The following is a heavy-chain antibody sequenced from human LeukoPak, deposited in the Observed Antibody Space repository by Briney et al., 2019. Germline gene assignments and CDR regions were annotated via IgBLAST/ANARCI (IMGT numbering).Heavy chain of an antibody. CDR3: AREGYSSGWFRL. V-gene: IGHV3-53*01. J-gene: IGHJ5*02. CDR2: IYSGGRT. D-gene: IGHD6-19*01. CDR1: GFTFNNYA. Sequence: GGSLRLSCAASGFTFNNYAMTWVRQAPGKGLEWVSVIYSGGRTYYADPVKGRFAISRDNSKNTVYLQMNSLRAEDTAVYYCAREGYSSGWFRLWGQGTLVTVSS.